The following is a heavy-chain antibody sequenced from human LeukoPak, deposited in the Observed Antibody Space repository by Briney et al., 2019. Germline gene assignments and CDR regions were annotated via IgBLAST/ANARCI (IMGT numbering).Heavy chain of an antibody. CDR1: GGTFSSYA. Sequence: SVKVSCKASGGTFSSYAISWVRQAPGQGLEWMGGIIPIFGTANYAQEFQGRVTITADKSTSTAYMELSSLRSEDTAVYYCAREGLSPAEVDYGTFGPNTYNSWFDPWGQGTLVTVSS. CDR2: IIPIFGTA. J-gene: IGHJ5*02. V-gene: IGHV1-69*06. D-gene: IGHD4-17*01. CDR3: AREGLSPAEVDYGTFGPNTYNSWFDP.